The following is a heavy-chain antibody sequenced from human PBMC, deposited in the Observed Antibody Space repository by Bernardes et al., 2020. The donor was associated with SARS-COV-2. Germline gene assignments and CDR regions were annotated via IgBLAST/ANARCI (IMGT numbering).Heavy chain of an antibody. CDR2: ITVSGFDT. D-gene: IGHD3-10*01. V-gene: IGHV3-23*01. CDR3: ARMAIAPGDTMGRACLRFDY. Sequence: GESLRLSCTGSGFSFISSTMSWVRQPPGKGLEWLASITVSGFDTYSADSVRGRFTISKDGGNTLYLQMTNRRIDDTAVYYCARMAIAPGDTMGRACLRFDYWGQGALVTVSS. CDR1: GFSFISST. J-gene: IGHJ4*02.